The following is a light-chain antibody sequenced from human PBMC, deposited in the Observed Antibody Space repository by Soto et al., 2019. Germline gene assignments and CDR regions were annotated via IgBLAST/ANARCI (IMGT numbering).Light chain of an antibody. Sequence: EIVVTQSPDTLSVSPGDRAILSCRASQTVSSYLAWYQQKPGQAPRLLIYDASTRATGVPARFSGGRSGTEFTLTISSLQSEDFAVYYCQQYKDWPPYTFGQGTRLEI. J-gene: IGKJ5*01. CDR2: DAS. CDR3: QQYKDWPPYT. V-gene: IGKV3-15*01. CDR1: QTVSSY.